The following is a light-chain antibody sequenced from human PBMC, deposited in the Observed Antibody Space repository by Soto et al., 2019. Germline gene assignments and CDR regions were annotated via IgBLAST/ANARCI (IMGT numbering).Light chain of an antibody. V-gene: IGKV3-15*01. CDR2: GAS. CDR3: QQYNNWPRT. J-gene: IGKJ1*01. Sequence: DIVMTQSPVTLSVSPGDRATVSCRASQSVGHNLAWFQQKPGQAPRLLIYGASAGATGIPDRSSGSGFGTEFTLTISSLQSEDLAVYYCQQYNNWPRTFGQGTKVEMK. CDR1: QSVGHN.